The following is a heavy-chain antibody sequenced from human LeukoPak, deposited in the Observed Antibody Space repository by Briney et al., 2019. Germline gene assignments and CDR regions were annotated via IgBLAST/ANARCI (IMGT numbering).Heavy chain of an antibody. CDR3: AKVVRVGAIDY. J-gene: IGHJ4*02. Sequence: GGSLRLSCEASGLTFNSYAMRWFRQAPGKGLEWVSSISGSGGSTYYADSVKGRFTISRDNSKNTLYLQMNSLRAEDTAVYYCAKVVRVGAIDYWGQGTLVTVSS. CDR1: GLTFNSYA. CDR2: ISGSGGST. D-gene: IGHD1-26*01. V-gene: IGHV3-23*01.